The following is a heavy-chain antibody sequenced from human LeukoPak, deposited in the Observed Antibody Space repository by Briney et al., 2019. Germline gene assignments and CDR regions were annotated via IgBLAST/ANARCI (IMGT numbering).Heavy chain of an antibody. V-gene: IGHV3-23*01. CDR2: ISGSGGTT. Sequence: GGSLRLSCEASGFTFSTYVMSLVRQAPGKGLECVSSISGSGGTTYYADSVKGRFTISRDNSKNTVYLQMSSLTVEDTAIYYCAKEKLRYYDYWGQGALVTVSS. D-gene: IGHD3-16*01. J-gene: IGHJ4*02. CDR3: AKEKLRYYDY. CDR1: GFTFSTYV.